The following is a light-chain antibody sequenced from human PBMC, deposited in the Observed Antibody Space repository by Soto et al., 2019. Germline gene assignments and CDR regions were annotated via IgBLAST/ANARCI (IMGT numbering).Light chain of an antibody. CDR3: GSYTTSYTLV. Sequence: QSALTQPASVSGSPGQSITISCTGTSSDVGGYNHVSWYQHHPGKAPKLMIYDVTTRPSGVSNRFSASKSGNTASLTISRLQAEDEADYYCGSYTTSYTLVFGTGTKVTVL. CDR2: DVT. J-gene: IGLJ1*01. CDR1: SSDVGGYNH. V-gene: IGLV2-14*03.